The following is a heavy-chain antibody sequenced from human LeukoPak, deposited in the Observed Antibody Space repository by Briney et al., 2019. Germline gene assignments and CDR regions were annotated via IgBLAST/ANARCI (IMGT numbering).Heavy chain of an antibody. V-gene: IGHV3-48*01. CDR3: AREYFDNSGCYY. CDR1: GFTFSGYS. CDR2: ISSSSSTI. D-gene: IGHD3-22*01. J-gene: IGHJ4*02. Sequence: GESLRLSCATSGFTFSGYSMNWVRQAPGKGLEWLSYISSSSSTIYYADSVKGRFTISRDNAKNSLYLQLNSLRAEDTAVYYCAREYFDNSGCYYWGRGILVTVSS.